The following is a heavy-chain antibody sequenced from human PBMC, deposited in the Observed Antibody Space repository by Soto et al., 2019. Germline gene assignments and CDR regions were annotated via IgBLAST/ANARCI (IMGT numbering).Heavy chain of an antibody. CDR1: GNSISSNAYS. CDR3: ASDHLWSKQFYGMDV. D-gene: IGHD2-21*01. J-gene: IGHJ6*02. V-gene: IGHV4-31*03. CDR2: IYYSGRT. Sequence: SETLSLACPVSGNSISSNAYSWSWIRQHPGRGREWIGYIYYSGRTYYNPSLKSRVTISLDTSQKQFSLKLSSLPAAGPAVYYCASDHLWSKQFYGMDVWGQGTTVT.